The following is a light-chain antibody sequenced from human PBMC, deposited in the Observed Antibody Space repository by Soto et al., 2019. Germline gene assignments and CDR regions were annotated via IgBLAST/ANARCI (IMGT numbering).Light chain of an antibody. CDR1: SSDVGAYNY. V-gene: IGLV2-14*01. Sequence: QSALAQPASVSGSPGQSITISCTGTSSDVGAYNYVSWYHQHHPGKAPELIIYDVTYRPSGVSTRFSGSKSGNTASLTISGLQPEDEGDYYCSSYTTIKTVIFGGGTKLTVL. CDR3: SSYTTIKTVI. J-gene: IGLJ2*01. CDR2: DVT.